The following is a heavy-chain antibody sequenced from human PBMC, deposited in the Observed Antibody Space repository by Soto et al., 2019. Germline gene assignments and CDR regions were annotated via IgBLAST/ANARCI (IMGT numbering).Heavy chain of an antibody. CDR2: VNPNNGHT. D-gene: IGHD3-10*01. Sequence: QVQLVQSGAEVKKPGASVKVSCKASGYTFTSYDINWVRQATGQGLEWMGWVNPNNGHTGYAQKFQGRVSMTRNISISTACMELDSLRSEDTAVYYCVRLFYYGSGSWVEWGQGTLVTVSS. CDR1: GYTFTSYD. J-gene: IGHJ4*02. CDR3: VRLFYYGSGSWVE. V-gene: IGHV1-8*01.